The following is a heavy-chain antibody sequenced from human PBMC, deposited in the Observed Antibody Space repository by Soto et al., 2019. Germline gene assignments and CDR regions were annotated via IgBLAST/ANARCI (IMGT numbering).Heavy chain of an antibody. CDR3: AREGYYYDSSGYRPIDY. CDR2: IIPILGIA. V-gene: IGHV1-69*08. J-gene: IGHJ4*02. CDR1: GGTYSSYT. D-gene: IGHD3-22*01. Sequence: QVQLVQSGAEVKKPGSSVKVSCYASGGTYSSYTISWVRQAPGQGLEWMVRIIPILGIANYAQKFQGRVTITADKSTSTAYMELSSLRSEDTAVYYCAREGYYYDSSGYRPIDYWGQGTLVTVSS.